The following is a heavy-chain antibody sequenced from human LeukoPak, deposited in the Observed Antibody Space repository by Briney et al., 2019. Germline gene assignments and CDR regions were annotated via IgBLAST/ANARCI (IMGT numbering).Heavy chain of an antibody. D-gene: IGHD3-22*01. CDR2: IYTSGST. J-gene: IGHJ4*02. Sequence: SETLSLTCTVSGGSISSYYWSWIRQPAGKGLEWIGRIYTSGSTNYNPSLKSRVTMSVDTPKNQFSLKLSSVTAADTAVYYCARGPNYYDSSGYYGVYYWGQGTLVTVSS. CDR3: ARGPNYYDSSGYYGVYY. CDR1: GGSISSYY. V-gene: IGHV4-4*07.